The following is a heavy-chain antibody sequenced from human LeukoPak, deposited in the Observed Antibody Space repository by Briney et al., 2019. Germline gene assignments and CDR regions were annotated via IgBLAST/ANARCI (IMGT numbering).Heavy chain of an antibody. CDR3: ASSGVFGSSLDY. J-gene: IGHJ4*02. Sequence: PSETLSLTCTVSGGSISSYYWSWIRQPAGKGLEWIGRIYTSGSTNYNPSLKSRVTISVDTSKNQFSLKLSSVTAADTAVYYCASSGVFGSSLDYWGQGTLVTVSS. D-gene: IGHD6-6*01. V-gene: IGHV4-4*07. CDR1: GGSISSYY. CDR2: IYTSGST.